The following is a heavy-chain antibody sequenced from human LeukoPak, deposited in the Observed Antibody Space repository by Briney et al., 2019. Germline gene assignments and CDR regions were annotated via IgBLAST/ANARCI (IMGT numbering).Heavy chain of an antibody. CDR2: ISGSGGST. CDR1: GFTFSSYA. Sequence: GGSLRLSCAASGFTFSSYAMSWVRQAPGKGLEWVSAISGSGGSTYYADSVKGRFTISRDNSKNTLYLQMNSLRAEDTAVYYCAKTRGSSSWYYSGFTDNWFDPWGQGTLVTVSS. D-gene: IGHD6-13*01. J-gene: IGHJ5*02. CDR3: AKTRGSSSWYYSGFTDNWFDP. V-gene: IGHV3-23*01.